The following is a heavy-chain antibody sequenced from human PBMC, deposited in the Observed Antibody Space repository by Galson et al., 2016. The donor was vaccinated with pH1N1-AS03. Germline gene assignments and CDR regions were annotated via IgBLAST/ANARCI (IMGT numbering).Heavy chain of an antibody. CDR3: AREMGVTTFDY. CDR1: GFTFSSYV. D-gene: IGHD1-26*01. Sequence: SLRLSCAASGFTFSSYVINWVRQAPGKGLEWVSSITSSTKYIYYADSVKGRFTISRDNAKSSLFLQMNRLRAEDTAVYYCAREMGVTTFDYWGQGTLVTVSS. J-gene: IGHJ4*02. V-gene: IGHV3-21*01. CDR2: ITSSTKYI.